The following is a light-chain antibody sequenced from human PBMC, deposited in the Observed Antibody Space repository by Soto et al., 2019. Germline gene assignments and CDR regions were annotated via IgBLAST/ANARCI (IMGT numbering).Light chain of an antibody. V-gene: IGLV1-44*01. Sequence: QSVLTQPPCASGTAGQRVTISCSGSTCNIGSHSVNWYQHVPGTAPKLLITTNNQRPSGVPDRFSGFKSGSSASLVISDLQSDDEADYYCATWDDSLKGVFGTGTKVTVL. CDR3: ATWDDSLKGV. CDR2: TNN. CDR1: TCNIGSHS. J-gene: IGLJ1*01.